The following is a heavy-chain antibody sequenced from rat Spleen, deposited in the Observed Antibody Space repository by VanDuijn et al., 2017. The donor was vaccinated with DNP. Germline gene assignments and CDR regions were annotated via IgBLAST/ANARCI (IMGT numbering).Heavy chain of an antibody. CDR1: GYSITSNY. CDR2: ISYSGSP. V-gene: IGHV3-1*01. CDR3: ARLRLEWELRAMDA. D-gene: IGHD1-1*01. J-gene: IGHJ4*01. Sequence: QLQESGPGLVKPSQSLSLTCSVTGYSITSNYWGWIRKFPGNKMEWIGHISYSGSPRYNPSLKSRISITRDTSKNQFFLQLDSVTTEDTATYYCARLRLEWELRAMDAWGQGTSVTVSS.